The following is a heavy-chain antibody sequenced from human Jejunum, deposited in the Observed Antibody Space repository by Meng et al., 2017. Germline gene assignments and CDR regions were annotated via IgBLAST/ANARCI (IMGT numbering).Heavy chain of an antibody. Sequence: GESLKISCAASGFTFSSYWMYWVRQAPGKGPVSISGINTDGNTPSHADSVKGRFTISRDNAKNTLYLQMNSLRAEDTAVYYCAREPRNAAVFDYWGQGTQVTVSS. V-gene: IGHV3-74*01. CDR2: INTDGNTP. D-gene: IGHD1-14*01. CDR3: AREPRNAAVFDY. J-gene: IGHJ4*02. CDR1: GFTFSSYW.